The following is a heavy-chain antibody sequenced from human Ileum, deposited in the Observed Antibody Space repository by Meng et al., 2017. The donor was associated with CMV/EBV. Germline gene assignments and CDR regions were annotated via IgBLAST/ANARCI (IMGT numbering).Heavy chain of an antibody. CDR3: ARGVGHATNNSLDH. Sequence: GGSLRLSCAASGFTFSSYSMNWVRQAPGKGLEWVSSISSSSSYIYYADSVKGRFTISRDNAKNSLYLQMNSLRAEDTAVYYCARGVGHATNNSLDHWGQGTLVTVSS. D-gene: IGHD1-1*01. V-gene: IGHV3-21*01. CDR2: ISSSSSYI. CDR1: GFTFSSYS. J-gene: IGHJ4*02.